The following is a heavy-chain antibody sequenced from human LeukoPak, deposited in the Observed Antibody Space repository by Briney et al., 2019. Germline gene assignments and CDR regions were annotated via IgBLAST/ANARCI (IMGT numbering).Heavy chain of an antibody. J-gene: IGHJ3*02. CDR2: IYYSGST. V-gene: IGHV4-59*12. Sequence: ASETLSLTCTFSGASFSRSYWSWIRQPPGKGLEWIGYIYYSGSTNYNPSLKSRVTISVDTSKNQFSLKLSSVTAADTAVYYCARGLSGYYDSSGYAFDIWGQGTMVTVSS. CDR3: ARGLSGYYDSSGYAFDI. CDR1: GASFSRSY. D-gene: IGHD3-22*01.